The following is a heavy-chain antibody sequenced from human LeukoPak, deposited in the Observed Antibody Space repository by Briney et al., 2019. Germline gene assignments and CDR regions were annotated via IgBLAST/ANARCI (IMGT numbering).Heavy chain of an antibody. J-gene: IGHJ4*02. V-gene: IGHV3-21*01. CDR3: ARDGGWLQYIDY. D-gene: IGHD5-24*01. Sequence: GGSLRLSCAASGFSFTTYSMNWVRQAPGKGLEWVSSISSSNSFIYYADSVKGRFTISRDNAKNSLYLQMHSLRAEDAAVYYCARDGGWLQYIDYWGQGTLVTVSS. CDR1: GFSFTTYS. CDR2: ISSSNSFI.